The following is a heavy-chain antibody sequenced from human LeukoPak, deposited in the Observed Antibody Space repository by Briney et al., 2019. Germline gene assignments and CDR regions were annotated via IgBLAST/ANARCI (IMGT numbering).Heavy chain of an antibody. CDR1: GGSISSSSYY. CDR3: PFSYGYFPAFDI. CDR2: FYYSGIT. D-gene: IGHD5-18*01. V-gene: IGHV4-39*01. Sequence: SETLSLTCTVSGGSISSSSYYWGWIRQPPGKGLQWIGSFYYSGITYYNPSLKSRVTISVDTSKNQFSLKLTSVTAADTAVYYCPFSYGYFPAFDIWGQGTMVTVSS. J-gene: IGHJ3*02.